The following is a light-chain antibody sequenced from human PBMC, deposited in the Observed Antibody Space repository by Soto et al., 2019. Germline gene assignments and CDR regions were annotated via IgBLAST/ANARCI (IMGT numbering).Light chain of an antibody. Sequence: ETVMTQSAATLSVTPGERATLSCRAGQSVNSYLAWYQQKPGQAPRLLIRGASARATGIPARFGGSGSGTEFTLTISSLQSEDFAVYYCQQYNQWPLTFGGGTKV. V-gene: IGKV3-15*01. CDR2: GAS. CDR3: QQYNQWPLT. J-gene: IGKJ4*01. CDR1: QSVNSY.